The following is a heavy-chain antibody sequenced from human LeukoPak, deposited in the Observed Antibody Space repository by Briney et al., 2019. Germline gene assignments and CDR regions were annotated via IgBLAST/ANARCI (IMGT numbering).Heavy chain of an antibody. CDR1: GFTFNSYG. Sequence: PGRSLRLSCAASGFTFNSYGMHWVRQAPGKGLEWVAVISYDGSNKYYADSVKGRFTISRDNAKNSLYLQMNSLRAEDTAVYYCARGYDILTGYFTSWGQGTLVTVTS. J-gene: IGHJ5*02. D-gene: IGHD3-9*01. CDR3: ARGYDILTGYFTS. V-gene: IGHV3-30*03. CDR2: ISYDGSNK.